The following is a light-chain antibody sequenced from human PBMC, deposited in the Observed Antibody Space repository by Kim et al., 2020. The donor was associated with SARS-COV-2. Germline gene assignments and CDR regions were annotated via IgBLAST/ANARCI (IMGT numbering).Light chain of an antibody. Sequence: LGASVKLTCTLSGGHSSYIIAWHQQQPGKAPRYLMKLEGSGSYNKGSGVPDRFSGSSSGADRYLTISNLQSEDEADYYCETWVGEVFGGGTQLTVL. CDR1: GGHSSYI. CDR3: ETWVGEV. V-gene: IGLV4-60*03. CDR2: LEGSGSY. J-gene: IGLJ3*02.